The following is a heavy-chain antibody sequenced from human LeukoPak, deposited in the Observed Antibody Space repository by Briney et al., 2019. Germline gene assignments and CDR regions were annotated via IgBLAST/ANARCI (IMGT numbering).Heavy chain of an antibody. Sequence: SVKVSCKASGGTFSSYAISWVRQAPGQGLEWMGGIIPIFGTANYAQKFQGRVTITADESTSTAYMELSSLRSEDTAVYYCAKGSGNGYGSGPFDYWGQGTLVTVSS. J-gene: IGHJ4*02. CDR1: GGTFSSYA. CDR3: AKGSGNGYGSGPFDY. CDR2: IIPIFGTA. D-gene: IGHD3-10*01. V-gene: IGHV1-69*13.